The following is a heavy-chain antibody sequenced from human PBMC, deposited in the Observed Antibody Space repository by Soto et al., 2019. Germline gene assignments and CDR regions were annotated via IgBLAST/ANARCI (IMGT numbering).Heavy chain of an antibody. Sequence: SETLSLTCAVSGGSISSSNWWSWVRQPPGKGLEWIGEIYHSGSTNYNPSLKSRVTISVDKSKNQFSLKLSSVTAADTAVYYCARVGRGYQLLYYYYGMDVWGQGTTVTVSS. J-gene: IGHJ6*02. CDR1: GGSISSSNW. CDR3: ARVGRGYQLLYYYYGMDV. V-gene: IGHV4-4*02. CDR2: IYHSGST. D-gene: IGHD5-18*01.